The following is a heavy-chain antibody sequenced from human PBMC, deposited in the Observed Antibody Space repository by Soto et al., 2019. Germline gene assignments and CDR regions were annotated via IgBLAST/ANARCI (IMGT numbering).Heavy chain of an antibody. J-gene: IGHJ5*02. D-gene: IGHD3-10*01. CDR2: IIPIAAIA. CDR1: GGTFSRYT. Sequence: QVQLVQSGAEVKKPGSSVKVSCKASGGTFSRYTINWVRQAPGQGLEWMGRIIPIAAIANYTQKFQGRVTITVXXXSXPAYMELSSLRSDDTAVYYCASGSTIVRGAPSWFDPWGQGTLVTVSS. V-gene: IGHV1-69*02. CDR3: ASGSTIVRGAPSWFDP.